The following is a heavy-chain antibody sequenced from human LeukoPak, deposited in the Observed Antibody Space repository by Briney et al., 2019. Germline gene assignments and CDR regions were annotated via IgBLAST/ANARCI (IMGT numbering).Heavy chain of an antibody. V-gene: IGHV3-30*02. D-gene: IGHD2-21*01. CDR2: IRYDGSNK. J-gene: IGHJ4*02. CDR3: AKKGRRGYCGGDCYLGYFDY. CDR1: GFTFSSYG. Sequence: GGSLRLSCAASGFTFSSYGMHWVRQAPGKGLEWVAFIRYDGSNKYCADSVKGRFTISRDNSKNTLYLQMNSLRAEDTAVYYCAKKGRRGYCGGDCYLGYFDYWGQGTLVTVSS.